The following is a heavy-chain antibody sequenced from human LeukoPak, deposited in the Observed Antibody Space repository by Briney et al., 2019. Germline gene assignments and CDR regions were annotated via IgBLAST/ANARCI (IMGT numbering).Heavy chain of an antibody. CDR3: ARDSGYCSGGSCYYFDY. CDR2: IIPIFGTA. Sequence: ASVKVSCKASGGTFSSYAISWVRQAPGQGLEWMGGIIPIFGTANYAQKFQGRVTITADESTSTAYMELSSLRSEDTAVYYCARDSGYCSGGSCYYFDYWGQGTLVTVSS. J-gene: IGHJ4*02. CDR1: GGTFSSYA. D-gene: IGHD2-15*01. V-gene: IGHV1-69*13.